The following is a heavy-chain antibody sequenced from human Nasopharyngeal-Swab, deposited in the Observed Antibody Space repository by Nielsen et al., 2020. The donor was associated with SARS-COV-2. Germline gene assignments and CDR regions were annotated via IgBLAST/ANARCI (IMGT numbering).Heavy chain of an antibody. CDR2: IWYDGSNK. J-gene: IGHJ4*02. V-gene: IGHV3-33*01. CDR3: ARDMASYTAMVTGY. D-gene: IGHD5-18*01. Sequence: GESLKISCAASGFTFSSYGMHRVRQAPGKGLEWVAVIWYDGSNKYYADPVKDRFAISRDNSKNTLYLQMNSLRAEDTAVYYCARDMASYTAMVTGYWGQGTLVTVSS. CDR1: GFTFSSYG.